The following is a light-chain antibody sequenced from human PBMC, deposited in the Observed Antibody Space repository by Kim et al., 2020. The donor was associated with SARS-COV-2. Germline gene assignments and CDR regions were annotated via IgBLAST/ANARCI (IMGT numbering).Light chain of an antibody. CDR3: QVWDSSSDHRV. V-gene: IGLV3-21*04. Sequence: APGKKARITCGGNNIGSKSVHCYQQKPGQAPVLVIYYDSDRPSGIPERFSGSNSGNTATLTISRVEAGDEADYYCQVWDSSSDHRVFGGGTQLTVL. CDR2: YDS. CDR1: NIGSKS. J-gene: IGLJ3*02.